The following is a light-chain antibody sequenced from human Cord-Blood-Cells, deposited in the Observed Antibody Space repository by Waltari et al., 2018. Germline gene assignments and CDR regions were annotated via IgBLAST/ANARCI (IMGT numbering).Light chain of an antibody. V-gene: IGKV3-11*01. J-gene: IGKJ5*01. CDR2: DAS. Sequence: ELVLTQSPATLSLSPGERSNLPCRASQSVSSYLAWYQQKPGQAPRLLIYDASNRATGIPARFSGSGSGTDFTLTISSLEPEDFAVYYCQQRSNWLPITFGQGTRLEIK. CDR3: QQRSNWLPIT. CDR1: QSVSSY.